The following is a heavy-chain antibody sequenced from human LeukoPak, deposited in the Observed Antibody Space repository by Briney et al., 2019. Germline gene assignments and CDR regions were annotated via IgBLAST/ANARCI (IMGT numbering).Heavy chain of an antibody. J-gene: IGHJ3*02. CDR2: ISGSGGST. CDR3: ARAVGAFLDAFDI. D-gene: IGHD2/OR15-2a*01. CDR1: GFTFSSYA. V-gene: IGHV3-23*01. Sequence: GGSLRLSCAASGFTFSSYAMTWVRQAPGKGLEWVSAISGSGGSTYYADSVKGRFTISRDNAQNSLYLQMNSLRAEDTAVYYCARAVGAFLDAFDIWGQGTMVTVSS.